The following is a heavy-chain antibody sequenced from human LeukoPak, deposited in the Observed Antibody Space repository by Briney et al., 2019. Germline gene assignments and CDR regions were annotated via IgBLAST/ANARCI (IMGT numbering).Heavy chain of an antibody. CDR3: ATDRGWRTSGYYLYYFEY. CDR1: GFIFTNYF. J-gene: IGHJ4*02. D-gene: IGHD3-3*01. Sequence: GGSLRLSCAASGFIFTNYFMSWVRQATGKGLEWVASIKHDGSEKYYVDSVRGRFTISRDNTMNSLYLQMSSLRAEDTAVYYCATDRGWRTSGYYLYYFEYWGQGTLVTYSS. CDR2: IKHDGSEK. V-gene: IGHV3-7*01.